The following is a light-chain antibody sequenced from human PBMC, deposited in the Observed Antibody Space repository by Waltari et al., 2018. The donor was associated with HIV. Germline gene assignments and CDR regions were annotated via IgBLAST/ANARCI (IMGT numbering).Light chain of an antibody. CDR2: RAT. V-gene: IGKV1-5*03. CDR3: HQYSDYLGS. Sequence: DINMTQSPPTLTASVGDRVNITCRASQTVGDWLAWSQQKPGEAPSLIIYRATDVESGVPSRFSGSASGTDFTLAIDSLHPDDFATYYCHQYSDYLGSFGQGTRVELK. CDR1: QTVGDW. J-gene: IGKJ1*01.